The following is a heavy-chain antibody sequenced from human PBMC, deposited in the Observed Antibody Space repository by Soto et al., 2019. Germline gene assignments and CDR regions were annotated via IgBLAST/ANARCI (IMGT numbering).Heavy chain of an antibody. V-gene: IGHV4-39*01. CDR2: VYYNENT. CDR1: GASINNFAYY. Sequence: SETLSLTCSVSGASINNFAYYWGWIRQPPGKWLEWIGTVYYNENTYYNPSLRSRVAISVDTAKNQFSLNLRSVTAADTAVYFCARRERYYGSPGWFDPWGQGTLVTVYS. CDR3: ARRERYYGSPGWFDP. J-gene: IGHJ5*01. D-gene: IGHD3-10*01.